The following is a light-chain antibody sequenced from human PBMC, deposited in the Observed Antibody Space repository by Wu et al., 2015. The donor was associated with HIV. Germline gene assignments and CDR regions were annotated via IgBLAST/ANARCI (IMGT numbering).Light chain of an antibody. Sequence: ENVLTQSPGTLSLSPGERATLSCRASQNIGSSLAWYQQKLGQAPRLLINGASNRATGIPDRFSGSGSGTDFTLTISRLEPEDFAVYYCQQYGGAPFTFGGGTKMEI. CDR3: QQYGGAPFT. J-gene: IGKJ4*01. CDR1: QNIGSS. CDR2: GAS. V-gene: IGKV3-20*01.